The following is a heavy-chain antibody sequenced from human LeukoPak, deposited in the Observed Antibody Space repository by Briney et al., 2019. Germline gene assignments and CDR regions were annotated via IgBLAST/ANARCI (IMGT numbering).Heavy chain of an antibody. D-gene: IGHD3-16*01. J-gene: IGHJ4*02. V-gene: IGHV3-30*02. CDR1: GFTFSSYG. CDR2: IWYDGSNK. CDR3: AKDRTYDYVWGSYLDY. Sequence: PGGSLRLSCAASGFTFSSYGMHWVRQAPGKGLEWVAVIWYDGSNKYYADSVKGRFTISRDNSKNTLYLQMNSLRAEDTALYYCAKDRTYDYVWGSYLDYWGQGTLVTVSS.